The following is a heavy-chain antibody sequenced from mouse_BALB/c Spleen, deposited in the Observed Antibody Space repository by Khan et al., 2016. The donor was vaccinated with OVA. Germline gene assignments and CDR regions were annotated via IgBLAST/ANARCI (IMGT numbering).Heavy chain of an antibody. D-gene: IGHD1-1*01. CDR2: MWAGGST. Sequence: QVQLKQSGPGLVAPSQSLSIICTVSGFSLTNYGVHWVRQPPGKGLEWLGVMWAGGSTNYNSALMSRLSICLDNSKCPVFLKMNSLQTDDTAMYYCARPYYGSAWFAYWGQGTLVTGSA. J-gene: IGHJ3*01. CDR1: GFSLTNYG. CDR3: ARPYYGSAWFAY. V-gene: IGHV2-9*02.